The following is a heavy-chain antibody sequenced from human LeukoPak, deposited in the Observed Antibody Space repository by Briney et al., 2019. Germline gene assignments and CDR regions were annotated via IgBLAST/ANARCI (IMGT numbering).Heavy chain of an antibody. CDR1: GFTFSSYS. J-gene: IGHJ6*02. Sequence: PGGSLRLSCAASGFTFSSYSMNWVRQAPGKGLEWVSYTSSSSSTIYYADSVKGRFTISRDNAKNSLYLQMNSLRAEDTAVYYCAREPRVLRYDILTGYFLGNYYYGMDVWGQGTTVTVSS. CDR2: TSSSSSTI. V-gene: IGHV3-48*01. CDR3: AREPRVLRYDILTGYFLGNYYYGMDV. D-gene: IGHD3-9*01.